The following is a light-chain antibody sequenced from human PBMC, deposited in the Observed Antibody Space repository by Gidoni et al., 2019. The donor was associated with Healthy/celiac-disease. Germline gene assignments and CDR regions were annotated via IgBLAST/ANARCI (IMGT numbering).Light chain of an antibody. J-gene: IGKJ4*01. CDR3: QQYNNWPLT. CDR1: QSVSSN. Sequence: EIVMTQSPATLSVSPGERVTLSCRASQSVSSNLAWYQQKPGQAPRLLIYGASTRATGIPGRFSGSGSGKEFTLTISSLQSEDFAVYYCQQYNNWPLTFGGGTKVEIK. CDR2: GAS. V-gene: IGKV3-15*01.